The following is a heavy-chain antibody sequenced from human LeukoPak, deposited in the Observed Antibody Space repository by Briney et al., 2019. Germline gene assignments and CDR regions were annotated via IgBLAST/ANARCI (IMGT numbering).Heavy chain of an antibody. CDR3: ARHLFWAYLTEGAFDI. CDR2: IYYSGST. J-gene: IGHJ3*02. Sequence: SETLSLTCTVSGGSLSSYYWSWIRQPPGKGLEWIGYIYYSGSTNYNPPLKSRVTISVDTSKNQFSLKLSSVTAADTAVYYCARHLFWAYLTEGAFDIWGQGTMVTVSS. D-gene: IGHD3-9*01. CDR1: GGSLSSYY. V-gene: IGHV4-59*08.